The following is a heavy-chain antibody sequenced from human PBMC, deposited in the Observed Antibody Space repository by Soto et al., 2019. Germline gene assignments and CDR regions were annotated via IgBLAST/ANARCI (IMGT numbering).Heavy chain of an antibody. V-gene: IGHV4-31*03. CDR1: GGSISSGGYY. CDR3: ARGWFDIVVVPAAMARWFDP. Sequence: SETLSLTCTVSGGSISSGGYYWSWIRQHPGKGLEWIGYIYYSGSTYYNPSLKSRVTISVDTSKNQFSLKLSSVTAADTAVYYCARGWFDIVVVPAAMARWFDPWGQGTLVTVSS. CDR2: IYYSGST. D-gene: IGHD2-2*01. J-gene: IGHJ5*02.